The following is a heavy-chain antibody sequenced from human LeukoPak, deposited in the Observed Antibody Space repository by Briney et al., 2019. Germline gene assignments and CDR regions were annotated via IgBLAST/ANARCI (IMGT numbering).Heavy chain of an antibody. Sequence: AGSLRLSCAASGFTFSGSAMHWVRQASGKGLEWVGRIRSKANSYATAYAASVKGRFTISRDDSKNTAYLQMNSLKTEDTAVYYCTSRKWELLPLGAFDIWGQGTMVTVSS. CDR3: TSRKWELLPLGAFDI. V-gene: IGHV3-73*01. CDR2: IRSKANSYAT. J-gene: IGHJ3*02. D-gene: IGHD1-26*01. CDR1: GFTFSGSA.